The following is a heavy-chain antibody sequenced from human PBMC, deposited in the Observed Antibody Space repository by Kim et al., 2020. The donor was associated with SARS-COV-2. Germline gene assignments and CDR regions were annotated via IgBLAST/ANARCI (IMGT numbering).Heavy chain of an antibody. D-gene: IGHD1-1*01. CDR1: GYTFTSYT. Sequence: ASVKVSCKASGYTFTSYTMHWVRQAPGQGLEWMGWINVGYGNTKYLQKFQGRVTLTRDTSASTAYMELSSLRSEDTAVYYCARDGTTRSGGYYFDYWGQGALVTVSS. V-gene: IGHV1-3*01. CDR3: ARDGTTRSGGYYFDY. CDR2: INVGYGNT. J-gene: IGHJ4*02.